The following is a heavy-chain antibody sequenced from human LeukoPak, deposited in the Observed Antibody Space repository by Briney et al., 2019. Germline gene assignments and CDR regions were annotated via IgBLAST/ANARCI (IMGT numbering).Heavy chain of an antibody. CDR2: IYYSGST. V-gene: IGHV4-39*07. Sequence: SETLSLTCTVSGGSISSSSYYWGWIRQPPGKGLEWIGSIYYSGSTYYNPSLKSRVTISVDTSKNQFSLKLSSVTAADTAVYYCARDQEYNWNDEAHYYYYYMDVWGKGTTVTVSS. J-gene: IGHJ6*03. CDR3: ARDQEYNWNDEAHYYYYYMDV. CDR1: GGSISSSSYY. D-gene: IGHD1-20*01.